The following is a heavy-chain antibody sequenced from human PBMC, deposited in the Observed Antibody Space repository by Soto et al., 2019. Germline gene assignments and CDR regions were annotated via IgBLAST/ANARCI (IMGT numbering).Heavy chain of an antibody. CDR3: ARSRGGWSSLVGGFDY. CDR2: INHSGST. Sequence: SETLSLTCAVYGGSFSGYYWSWIRQPPGKGLEWIGEINHSGSTNYNPSLKSRVTISVDTSKNQFSLKLSSVTAADTAVYYCARSRGGWSSLVGGFDYWGQGTLVTVSS. CDR1: GGSFSGYY. D-gene: IGHD3-10*01. V-gene: IGHV4-34*01. J-gene: IGHJ4*02.